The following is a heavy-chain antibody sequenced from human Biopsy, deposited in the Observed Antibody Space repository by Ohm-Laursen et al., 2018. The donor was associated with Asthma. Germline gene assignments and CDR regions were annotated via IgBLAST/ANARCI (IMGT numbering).Heavy chain of an antibody. CDR1: GYTFTGYY. J-gene: IGHJ1*01. D-gene: IGHD4-17*01. CDR3: ASQYGDRDSMVQYYFQH. V-gene: IGHV1-2*06. CDR2: INPNSGGT. Sequence: ASVKVSCKASGYTFTGYYMHWVRQAPGQGLEWMGRINPNSGGTNYAQKFQGRVTMTRDTSISTAYMELSSLRSEDTAVYYCASQYGDRDSMVQYYFQHWGQGTLVTVSS.